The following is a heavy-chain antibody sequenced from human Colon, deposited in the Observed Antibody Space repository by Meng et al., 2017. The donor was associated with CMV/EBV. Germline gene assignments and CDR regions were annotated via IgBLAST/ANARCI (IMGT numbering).Heavy chain of an antibody. CDR1: GFTFSSYA. CDR2: ITDSGGDT. CDR3: AKGSASSCPYYFDF. Sequence: GGSLRLSCAASGFTFSSYAMSWVRQAPGKGLEWVSAITDSGGDTYHADSVKGRFTISRDNSKNTLSLQMNSLRAEDTAVYYCAKGSASSCPYYFDFWGQGTLVTVSS. V-gene: IGHV3-23*01. D-gene: IGHD1-26*01. J-gene: IGHJ4*02.